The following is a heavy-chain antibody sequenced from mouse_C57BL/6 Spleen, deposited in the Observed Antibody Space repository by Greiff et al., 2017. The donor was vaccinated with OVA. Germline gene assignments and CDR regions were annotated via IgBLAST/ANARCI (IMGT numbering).Heavy chain of an antibody. CDR3: ARRRLSYDLDV. D-gene: IGHD1-1*01. V-gene: IGHV1-82*01. J-gene: IGHJ1*03. CDR2: IYPRDGAT. Sequence: VQLVESGPELVKPGASVKISCKASGYAFSSSWMNWVKQRPGKGLEWIGRIYPRDGATNYNRKFKGKATLTADKSSSTAYMQLSSLTSENSAVYYCARRRLSYDLDVWGKGTTVTVSS. CDR1: GYAFSSSW.